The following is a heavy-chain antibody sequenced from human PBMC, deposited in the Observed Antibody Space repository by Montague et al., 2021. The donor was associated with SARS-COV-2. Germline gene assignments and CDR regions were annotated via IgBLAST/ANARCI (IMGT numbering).Heavy chain of an antibody. CDR2: IYYSGST. J-gene: IGHJ4*02. Sequence: SQTLSLAYTVSGGSISSSSYYWGWIRQPPGKGLEWIGSIYYSGSTYYNPSLKSRVTISVDTSKNQFSLKLSSVTAADTAEYYCARHGKTRIAMIVVVIGYFDYWGQGTRITGSS. CDR3: ARHGKTRIAMIVVVIGYFDY. V-gene: IGHV4-39*01. D-gene: IGHD3-22*01. CDR1: GGSISSSSYY.